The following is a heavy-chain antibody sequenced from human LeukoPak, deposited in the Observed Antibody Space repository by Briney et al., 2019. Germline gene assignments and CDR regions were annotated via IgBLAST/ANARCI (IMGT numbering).Heavy chain of an antibody. V-gene: IGHV3-33*03. CDR2: IWYDGSNK. Sequence: PGGSLRLSCAASGFTFSSYGMHWVRQAPGRGLEWVAVIWYDGSNKYYADSVKGRFTISRDNAKNSLCLQMNSLRAEDTALYYCAKTYGDYGYYYGMDVWGQGTTVTVSS. J-gene: IGHJ6*02. D-gene: IGHD4-17*01. CDR1: GFTFSSYG. CDR3: AKTYGDYGYYYGMDV.